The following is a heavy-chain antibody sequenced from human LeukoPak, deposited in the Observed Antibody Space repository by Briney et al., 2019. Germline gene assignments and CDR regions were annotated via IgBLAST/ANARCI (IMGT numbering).Heavy chain of an antibody. J-gene: IGHJ4*02. V-gene: IGHV3-64*04. CDR3: AKTLGESFDY. CDR1: GFTFSSYA. Sequence: GGSLRLSCSASGFTFSSYAMHWVRQAPGKGLEYVSAISSNGGSTYYADSVKGRFTISRDNSKNTLYLQMNSLRAEDTAVYYCAKTLGESFDYWGQGTLVTVSS. CDR2: ISSNGGST. D-gene: IGHD2-21*01.